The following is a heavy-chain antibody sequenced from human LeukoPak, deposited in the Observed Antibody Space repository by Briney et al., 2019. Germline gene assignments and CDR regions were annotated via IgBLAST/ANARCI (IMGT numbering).Heavy chain of an antibody. CDR3: ARGWGIGYYYGMDV. J-gene: IGHJ6*02. D-gene: IGHD3-16*01. CDR1: GGSFSGYY. CDR2: INHSGST. Sequence: SETLSLTCAVYGGSFSGYYWSWIRQPPGKGLEWIGEINHSGSTNYNPSLKSRVTISVDTSKNQFSLKLSSVTAADTAVYYCARGWGIGYYYGMDVWGQGTTVTVSS. V-gene: IGHV4-34*01.